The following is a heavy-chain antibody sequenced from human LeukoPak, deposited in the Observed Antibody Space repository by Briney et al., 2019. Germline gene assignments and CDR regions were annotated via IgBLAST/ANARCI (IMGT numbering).Heavy chain of an antibody. D-gene: IGHD4-17*01. CDR3: AKSFYGDYVSPPHV. V-gene: IGHV3-23*01. CDR1: GFTFSSYA. CDR2: ISASGGST. Sequence: GGSLRLSCAASGFTFSSYAMSWVRQAPGKGLEWVSTISASGGSTYYTDSVKARFTISRHNSKNTLYLQINSLRAEDTAVYYCAKSFYGDYVSPPHVWGQGTTVTVSS. J-gene: IGHJ6*02.